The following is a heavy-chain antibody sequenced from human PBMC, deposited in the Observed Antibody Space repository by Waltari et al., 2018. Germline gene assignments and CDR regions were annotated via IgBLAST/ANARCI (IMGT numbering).Heavy chain of an antibody. D-gene: IGHD6-13*01. Sequence: QVQLVESGGGVVQPGRSLRLSCAASGFTFSSYAMHWVRQAPGKGLEWLAVISYDGSNKDYADSVKGRFIISRDKSKNTLYLQMNSLRAEDTAVYYCARDGVAAAPKGGAFDIWGQGTMVTVSS. CDR1: GFTFSSYA. CDR2: ISYDGSNK. J-gene: IGHJ3*02. CDR3: ARDGVAAAPKGGAFDI. V-gene: IGHV3-30-3*01.